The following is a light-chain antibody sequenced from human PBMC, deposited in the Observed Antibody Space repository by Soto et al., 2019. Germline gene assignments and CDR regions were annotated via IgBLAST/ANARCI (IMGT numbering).Light chain of an antibody. J-gene: IGKJ1*01. V-gene: IGKV1-39*01. CDR3: KQTLSVTRT. CDR2: AAS. Sequence: DIQMTQSPRFLSASVGDRVTITCRASQNIRTYLTWYQQKPGKGPTVLIYAASTLQRGVPSRFSGSTTGTDFTLTITGLQPEASATYYCKQTLSVTRTFGLGTKVEIK. CDR1: QNIRTY.